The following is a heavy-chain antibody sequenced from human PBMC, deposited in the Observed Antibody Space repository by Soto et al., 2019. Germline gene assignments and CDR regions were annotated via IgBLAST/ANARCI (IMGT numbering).Heavy chain of an antibody. Sequence: NPSETLSLTCTVSGGSISSYYWSWIRQPPGKGLEWIGYIYYSGSTNYNPSLKSRVTISVDTSKNQFSLKLSSVTAADTAVYYCAREGGYGLYYFDYWGQGTLVTVSS. D-gene: IGHD5-18*01. CDR1: GGSISSYY. CDR2: IYYSGST. V-gene: IGHV4-59*01. J-gene: IGHJ4*02. CDR3: AREGGYGLYYFDY.